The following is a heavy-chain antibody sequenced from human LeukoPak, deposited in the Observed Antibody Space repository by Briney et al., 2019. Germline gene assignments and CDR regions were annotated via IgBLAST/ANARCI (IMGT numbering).Heavy chain of an antibody. CDR1: GFTFDDYA. J-gene: IGHJ5*02. V-gene: IGHV3-9*01. CDR2: ISWNSGSI. Sequence: HPGGSLRLSCAASGFTFDDYAMHWVRQAPGKGLEWVSGISWNSGSIGYADSVKGRFTISRDNAKNSLYLQMNSLRAEDTALYYCAKGLRYSYGSDGLTWFDPWGQGTLVTVSS. CDR3: AKGLRYSYGSDGLTWFDP. D-gene: IGHD5-18*01.